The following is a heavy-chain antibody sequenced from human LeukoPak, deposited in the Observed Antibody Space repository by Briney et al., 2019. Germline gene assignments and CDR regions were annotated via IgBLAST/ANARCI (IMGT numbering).Heavy chain of an antibody. J-gene: IGHJ4*02. CDR1: GGSISSGSYY. V-gene: IGHV4-61*02. Sequence: SETLSLTCTVSGGSISSGSYYWSWIRQPAGKGLEWIGRIYTSGSTNYNPSLKSRVTISVDTSKNQFSLKLSSVTAADTAVYYCAREYYYDSSGYPLLGYWGQGTLVTVSS. CDR2: IYTSGST. D-gene: IGHD3-22*01. CDR3: AREYYYDSSGYPLLGY.